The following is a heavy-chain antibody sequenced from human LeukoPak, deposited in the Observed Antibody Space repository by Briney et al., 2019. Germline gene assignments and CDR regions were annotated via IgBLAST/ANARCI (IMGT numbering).Heavy chain of an antibody. CDR1: GFTFSSYA. CDR2: ISGSGGST. J-gene: IGHJ3*02. Sequence: GGSLRLSCAASGFTFSSYAMSWVRQAPGKGLEWVSAISGSGGSTYYADSVKGRFTISRDNSKNTLYLQMNSLRAEDTAVYYCARVIGYYDSSGYYWVDAFDIWGQGTMVTVSS. CDR3: ARVIGYYDSSGYYWVDAFDI. V-gene: IGHV3-23*01. D-gene: IGHD3-22*01.